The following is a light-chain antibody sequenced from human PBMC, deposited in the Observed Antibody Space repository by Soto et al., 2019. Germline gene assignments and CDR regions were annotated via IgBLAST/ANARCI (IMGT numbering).Light chain of an antibody. J-gene: IGLJ1*01. CDR2: DVS. CDR3: CSYAGSYYV. V-gene: IGLV2-11*01. CDR1: SSDVGGYNY. Sequence: QSALTQPRSVSGSPGQSVTISCTGTSSDVGGYNYVSWYQQHPGKAPKLMIYDVSKRPSGVPDRFSGSKSGNTASLTISGLQAEDEADYYCCSYAGSYYVFGTGTKRDRP.